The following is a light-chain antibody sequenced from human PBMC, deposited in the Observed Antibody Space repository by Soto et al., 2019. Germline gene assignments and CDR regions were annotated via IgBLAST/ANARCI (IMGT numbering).Light chain of an antibody. CDR1: QSVTSY. CDR2: DAS. V-gene: IGKV3-11*01. J-gene: IGKJ4*01. Sequence: DIDLTHSPATLSLSPGERATLSCRASQSVTSYLALYQQKPGQAPRLLIYDASNRATGIPARFSGSGSGTDFTLTISSLEPGDFALYYCQQRSNWPLTFGGGTKVDIK. CDR3: QQRSNWPLT.